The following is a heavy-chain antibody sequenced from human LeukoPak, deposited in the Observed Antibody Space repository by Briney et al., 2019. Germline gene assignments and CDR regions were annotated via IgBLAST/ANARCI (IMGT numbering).Heavy chain of an antibody. V-gene: IGHV4-39*07. J-gene: IGHJ3*02. D-gene: IGHD3-22*01. CDR2: IYYSGST. Sequence: SETLSLTCTVSGGSISSSSYYWGWIRQPPGKGLEWIGSIYYSGSTYYNPSLKSRVTISVDTSKNQFSLKLSSVTAADTAVYYCASWYYYDSSGYRDIWGQGTMVTVSS. CDR3: ASWYYYDSSGYRDI. CDR1: GGSISSSSYY.